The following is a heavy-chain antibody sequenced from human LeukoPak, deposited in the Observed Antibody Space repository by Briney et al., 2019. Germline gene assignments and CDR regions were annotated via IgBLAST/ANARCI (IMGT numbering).Heavy chain of an antibody. CDR3: ARSPDILTGEKFDY. CDR2: MNPKSGGT. Sequence: RASVKVSCKASGYTFTGYYVHWVRQAPGQGLEWMGWMNPKSGGTNYAQKFEARVTMNRDTSISTAYMELSRLRFGDTAVYYCARSPDILTGEKFDYWGQGTLVTVSS. J-gene: IGHJ4*02. CDR1: GYTFTGYY. D-gene: IGHD3-9*01. V-gene: IGHV1-2*02.